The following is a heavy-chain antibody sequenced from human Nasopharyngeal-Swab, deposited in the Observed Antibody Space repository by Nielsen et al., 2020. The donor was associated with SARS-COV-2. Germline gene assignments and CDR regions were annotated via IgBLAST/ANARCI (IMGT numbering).Heavy chain of an antibody. Sequence: SETLSLTCTVSGVSISSSSYYWGWIRQPPGKGLEWIGSIYYSGSTYYNPSLKSRDTISVDTSKNQCSLKQSSVTAADTAVYSCARSSSGWPDYWGQGTLVTVSS. CDR1: GVSISSSSYY. V-gene: IGHV4-39*01. CDR3: ARSSSGWPDY. J-gene: IGHJ4*02. D-gene: IGHD6-19*01. CDR2: IYYSGST.